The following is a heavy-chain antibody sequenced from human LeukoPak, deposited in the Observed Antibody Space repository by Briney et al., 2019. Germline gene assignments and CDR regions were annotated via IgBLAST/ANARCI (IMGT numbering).Heavy chain of an antibody. CDR3: AREDSSGSSN. D-gene: IGHD6-19*01. V-gene: IGHV3-33*01. CDR1: GYSFTSYW. Sequence: GESLKISCKASGYSFTSYWIGWVRQAPGKGLEWVAVIWYDGSNKYYADSVKGRFTISGDNSKNTLYLQMNSLRAEDTAVYYCAREDSSGSSNWGQGTLVTVSS. CDR2: IWYDGSNK. J-gene: IGHJ4*02.